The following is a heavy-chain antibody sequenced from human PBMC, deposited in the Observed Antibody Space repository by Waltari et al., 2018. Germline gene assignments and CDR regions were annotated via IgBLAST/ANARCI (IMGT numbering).Heavy chain of an antibody. V-gene: IGHV3-30*02. D-gene: IGHD1-26*01. Sequence: QVQLVESGGGVVQPGGSLRLSCGTSGFTFSSYGMHWVRQAPGKGLEWVAFIRYDGSNKNYADSVKGRFTISRDNSRDTLSLQMNSLKLEDTAVYYCAKDRGGYPTPDCMDVWGKGTTVTISS. CDR2: IRYDGSNK. J-gene: IGHJ6*03. CDR3: AKDRGGYPTPDCMDV. CDR1: GFTFSSYG.